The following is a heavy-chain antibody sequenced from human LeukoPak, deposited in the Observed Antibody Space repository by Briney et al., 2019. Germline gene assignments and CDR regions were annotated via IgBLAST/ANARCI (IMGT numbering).Heavy chain of an antibody. D-gene: IGHD5-18*01. CDR1: GYSISSGYY. V-gene: IGHV4-38-2*01. CDR2: IYHSGST. CDR3: SRRPAMSGQLDY. Sequence: SETLSLTCAVSGYSISSGYYWGWIRQPPGKGLEWIGSIYHSGSTYYNPSLKSRVTISVDTSKNQFSLKLSSVTAADTAVYYCSRRPAMSGQLDYRGQGTLVTVSS. J-gene: IGHJ4*02.